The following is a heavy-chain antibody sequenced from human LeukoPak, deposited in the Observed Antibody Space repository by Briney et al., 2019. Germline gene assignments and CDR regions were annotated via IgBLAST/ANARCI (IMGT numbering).Heavy chain of an antibody. J-gene: IGHJ5*02. CDR2: IKSKTDGGTT. CDR1: GFTFSNAW. D-gene: IGHD2-2*01. V-gene: IGHV3-15*01. CDR3: TTRCSNTSCFGNWFDP. Sequence: PGGSLRLSCAASGFTFSNAWMSWVRQAPGKGLEWLGRIKSKTDGGTTDYAAPVKGRFTISRDDSKTTLYLQMNSLKTEDTAVYYCTTRCSNTSCFGNWFDPWGQGTLVTVSS.